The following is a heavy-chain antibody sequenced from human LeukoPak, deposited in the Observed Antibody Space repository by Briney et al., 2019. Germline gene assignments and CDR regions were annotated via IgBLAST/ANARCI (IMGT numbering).Heavy chain of an antibody. CDR2: INSNSGGT. CDR3: ARSGHSSGWSQTGGDY. Sequence: ASVKVSCKASGYTFTGYYMHWLRQAAGRGLEWMGWINSNSGGTNYAQKFQGRVNMTRDTYISTAYMELSRLRSDDTAVYYCARSGHSSGWSQTGGDYWGQGTLVTVSS. V-gene: IGHV1-2*02. CDR1: GYTFTGYY. D-gene: IGHD6-19*01. J-gene: IGHJ4*02.